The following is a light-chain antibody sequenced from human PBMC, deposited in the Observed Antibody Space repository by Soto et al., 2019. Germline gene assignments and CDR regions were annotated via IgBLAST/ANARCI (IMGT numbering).Light chain of an antibody. CDR2: DVS. CDR3: QQRSNWPRM. CDR1: QSVSSY. Sequence: EIVLTQSPATLSLSPGERATLSCRASQSVSSYLAWFQQKPGQAPRLLIYDVSNRATGIPARFSGSGSGTDFTLTISSLEPEDFAVYYCQQRSNWPRMFGQGTKVEIK. V-gene: IGKV3-11*01. J-gene: IGKJ1*01.